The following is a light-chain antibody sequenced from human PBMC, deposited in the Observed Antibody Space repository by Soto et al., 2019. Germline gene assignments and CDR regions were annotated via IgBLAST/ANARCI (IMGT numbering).Light chain of an antibody. CDR1: QSVSSSY. V-gene: IGKV3-20*01. Sequence: EIVLTQSPGTLSLSPGERATLSCRASQSVSSSYLAWYQQKPGQAPRLLIYDASSRATGSPDRFSGSGSGTDFTLTIRRLEPEDFAVYYCQQYGSSTGYTFGQGTKLEIK. CDR2: DAS. CDR3: QQYGSSTGYT. J-gene: IGKJ2*01.